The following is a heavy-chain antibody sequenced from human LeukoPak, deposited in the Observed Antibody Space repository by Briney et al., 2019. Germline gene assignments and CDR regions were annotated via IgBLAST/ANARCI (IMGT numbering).Heavy chain of an antibody. D-gene: IGHD2-15*01. Sequence: SETLSLTCAVYGGSFSGYYWSWIRQPPGKGLEWIGEINHSGSTNYNPSLKSRVTISVGTSKNQFSLKLSSVTAADTAVYYCARGRVVGASPLVYWGQGTLVTVSS. J-gene: IGHJ4*02. CDR3: ARGRVVGASPLVY. V-gene: IGHV4-34*01. CDR1: GGSFSGYY. CDR2: INHSGST.